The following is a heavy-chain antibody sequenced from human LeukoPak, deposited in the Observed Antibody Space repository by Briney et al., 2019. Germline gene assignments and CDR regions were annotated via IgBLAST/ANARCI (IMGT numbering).Heavy chain of an antibody. V-gene: IGHV5-51*01. D-gene: IGHD6-19*01. CDR1: GYSFTSYW. CDR3: ARPSVAGKLNAFDI. J-gene: IGHJ3*02. Sequence: GESLKISFKGSGYSFTSYWIGWVRQMPGKGLEWMGIIYPGDSDTRYGPSFQGQVTISADKSITTAYLQWSSLKASDTAMYYCARPSVAGKLNAFDIWGQGTMVTVSS. CDR2: IYPGDSDT.